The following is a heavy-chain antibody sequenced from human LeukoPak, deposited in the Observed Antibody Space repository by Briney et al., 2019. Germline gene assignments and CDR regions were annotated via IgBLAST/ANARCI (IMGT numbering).Heavy chain of an antibody. CDR2: ISYDGSNK. J-gene: IGHJ4*02. CDR1: GFTFSSYA. CDR3: ARDQVGAAAGSHFDY. V-gene: IGHV3-30*01. D-gene: IGHD6-13*01. Sequence: PGGSLRLSCAASGFTFSSYAMHWVRQAPGKGLEWVAVISYDGSNKYYADSVKGRFTISRDNSKNTLYLRMNSLRAEDTAVYYCARDQVGAAAGSHFDYWGQGTLVTVSS.